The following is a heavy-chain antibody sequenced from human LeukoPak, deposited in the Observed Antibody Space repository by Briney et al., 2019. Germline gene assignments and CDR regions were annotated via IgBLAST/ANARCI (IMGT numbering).Heavy chain of an antibody. V-gene: IGHV4-4*09. CDR3: AAGYCSSTSCYMYAFDI. CDR1: GGSISSYY. Sequence: SETLSLTCTVSGGSISSYYWSWIRQPPGKGLEWIGYIYTSGITNYHPSLKSRVTISVDTSKNQFSLKLSSVTAADTAVYYCAAGYCSSTSCYMYAFDIWGQGTMVTVSS. D-gene: IGHD2-2*02. J-gene: IGHJ3*02. CDR2: IYTSGIT.